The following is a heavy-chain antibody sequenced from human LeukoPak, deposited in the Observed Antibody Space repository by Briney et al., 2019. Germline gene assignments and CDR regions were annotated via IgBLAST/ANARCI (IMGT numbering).Heavy chain of an antibody. CDR2: IRSSDSTT. CDR1: GFSFSRYG. J-gene: IGHJ4*02. D-gene: IGHD3-22*01. V-gene: IGHV3-48*04. CDR3: AKRADSSGHSFDY. Sequence: GGSLRLSCAASGFSFSRYGTKWVRQAPGKGLEWLSYIRSSDSTTYYADSVKGRFTISRDNAKNSLYLQMDSLRVEDTAVYYCAKRADSSGHSFDYWGQGTLVTVSS.